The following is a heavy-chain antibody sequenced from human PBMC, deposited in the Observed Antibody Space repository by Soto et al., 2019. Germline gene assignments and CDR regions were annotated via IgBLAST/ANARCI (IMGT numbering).Heavy chain of an antibody. D-gene: IGHD3-10*01. CDR1: GFSLSNYA. J-gene: IGHJ4*02. CDR3: AKGSGSGAYQDFDF. CDR2: ITSGGGA. V-gene: IGHV3-23*01. Sequence: GGSLRLSCAASGFSLSNYAMAWVRQAPGRGLEWVSGITSGGGAYYADSVRGRFTISRDTSKNTLFVQMNSLRVEDTAIYFCAKGSGSGAYQDFDFWGQGSLLTVCS.